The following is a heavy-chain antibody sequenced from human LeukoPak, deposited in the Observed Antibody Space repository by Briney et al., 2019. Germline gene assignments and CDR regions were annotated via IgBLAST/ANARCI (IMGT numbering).Heavy chain of an antibody. V-gene: IGHV3-30*02. Sequence: GGSLRLSCAASRFTFSSYGMHWVRQAPGKGLEWVAFIRHDGSYKYYADSVKGRFTISRDNSGNTLNLQMNSLRAEDTAVHYCAKGGSSWYPDYWGQGTLVTVSS. CDR3: AKGGSSWYPDY. CDR2: IRHDGSYK. D-gene: IGHD6-13*01. CDR1: RFTFSSYG. J-gene: IGHJ4*02.